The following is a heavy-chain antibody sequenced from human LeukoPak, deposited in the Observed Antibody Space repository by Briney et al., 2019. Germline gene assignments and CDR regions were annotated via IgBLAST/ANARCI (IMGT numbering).Heavy chain of an antibody. Sequence: PGGSLRLSCAASGFTFSSYAMHWVRQAPGKGLEWVAVISYDGSNKYYADSVKGRFTISRDNSKNTLYLQMNSLRAEDTAVYYCARDRGDYDSSGFDPWGQGTLVTVSS. J-gene: IGHJ5*02. D-gene: IGHD3-22*01. V-gene: IGHV3-30-3*01. CDR1: GFTFSSYA. CDR3: ARDRGDYDSSGFDP. CDR2: ISYDGSNK.